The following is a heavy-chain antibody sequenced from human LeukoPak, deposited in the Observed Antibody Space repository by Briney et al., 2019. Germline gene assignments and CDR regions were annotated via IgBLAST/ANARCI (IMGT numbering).Heavy chain of an antibody. CDR3: ARDFDTSGHYLFDY. J-gene: IGHJ4*02. D-gene: IGHD3-22*01. CDR1: GFTFSYYD. Sequence: GRSLRLSCTASGFTFSYYDMHWVRQAPGKGLEWVAVMWSNGYSRYYADSVKGRFTISRDNSKNTLYLEMNSLRAEDTAVYSCARDFDTSGHYLFDYWGQGTLVSVSS. V-gene: IGHV3-33*01. CDR2: MWSNGYSR.